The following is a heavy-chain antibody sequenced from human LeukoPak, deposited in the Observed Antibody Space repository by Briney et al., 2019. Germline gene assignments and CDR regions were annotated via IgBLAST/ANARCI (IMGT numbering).Heavy chain of an antibody. CDR2: IYTGGRT. V-gene: IGHV3-66*01. D-gene: IGHD1-14*01. Sequence: SGGSLRLSCAASGLPVSTNYINWVRQAPGKGLEWVSVIYTGGRTFYADSVKGRFTISRDDSKNTLYLQMDSLKTEDTAVYYCSTDPVESLATPNRNYWGQGILVTVSS. CDR3: STDPVESLATPNRNY. CDR1: GLPVSTNY. J-gene: IGHJ4*02.